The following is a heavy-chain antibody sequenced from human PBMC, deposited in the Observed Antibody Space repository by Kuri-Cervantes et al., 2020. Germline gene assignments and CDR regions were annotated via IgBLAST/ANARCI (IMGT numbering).Heavy chain of an antibody. CDR3: ASGGGHSSDHYYLAY. CDR1: GFTFSDYY. J-gene: IGHJ4*02. Sequence: GESLKISCAASGFTFSDYYMTWIRQAPGKGLEWVSYISSGGGTVYYADSVKGRITISRDNAKNSVYLQVNSLRAEDTAVYYCASGGGHSSDHYYLAYWGQGTLVTVSS. CDR2: ISSGGGTV. D-gene: IGHD3-22*01. V-gene: IGHV3-11*01.